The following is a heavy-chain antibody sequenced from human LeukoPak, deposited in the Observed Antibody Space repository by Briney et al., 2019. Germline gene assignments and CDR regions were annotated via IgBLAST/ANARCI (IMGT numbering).Heavy chain of an antibody. CDR2: ISGSGGST. Sequence: QPGGSLRLSCAASGFTFSSYAMSWVRQAPGKGLERVSAISGSGGSTYYADSVKGRFTISRDNSKNTLYLQMNSLRAEDTAVYYCAASKRGEDSSGYYLFDYWGQGTLVTVSS. CDR1: GFTFSSYA. D-gene: IGHD3-22*01. V-gene: IGHV3-23*01. CDR3: AASKRGEDSSGYYLFDY. J-gene: IGHJ4*02.